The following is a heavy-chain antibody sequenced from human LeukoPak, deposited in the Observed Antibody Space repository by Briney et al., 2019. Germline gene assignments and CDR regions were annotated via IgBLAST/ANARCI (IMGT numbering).Heavy chain of an antibody. CDR1: GFTFSTSA. CDR3: ARGGYQLLWY. J-gene: IGHJ4*02. Sequence: GGSLRLSCVASGFTFSTSAMSWVRQAPGKGLEWVSAISGSGGKTYYADSVKGRFTISRDNAKNSLYLQMNSLRAEDTAVYYCARGGYQLLWYWGQGTLVTVSS. CDR2: ISGSGGKT. V-gene: IGHV3-23*01. D-gene: IGHD2-2*01.